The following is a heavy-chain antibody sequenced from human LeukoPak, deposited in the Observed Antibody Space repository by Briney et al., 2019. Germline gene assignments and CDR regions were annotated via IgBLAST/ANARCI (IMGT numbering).Heavy chain of an antibody. CDR1: GFTFSSYR. J-gene: IGHJ4*02. V-gene: IGHV3-21*01. CDR2: ISSASSYI. Sequence: GGSLRLSCAASGFTFSSYRMNWVRQAPGKGLEWVSYISSASSYIYYADSVKGRFTISRDNAKKSLFLQMNSLRAEDTAVYYCARFQSYSSGWYIDYWGQGTLVTVSS. D-gene: IGHD6-19*01. CDR3: ARFQSYSSGWYIDY.